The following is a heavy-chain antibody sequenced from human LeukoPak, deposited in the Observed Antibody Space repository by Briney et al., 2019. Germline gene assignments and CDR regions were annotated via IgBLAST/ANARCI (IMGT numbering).Heavy chain of an antibody. D-gene: IGHD2-2*01. CDR2: IIPIFGTA. CDR1: GGTFSSYA. CDR3: ARYCSSTSCPPR. J-gene: IGHJ4*02. V-gene: IGHV1-69*05. Sequence: SVKVSCKASGGTFSSYAISWVRQAPGQGLEWMGGIIPIFGTANYAQKFQGRVTITTDESTSTAYMELSSLRSEDTAVYYCARYCSSTSCPPRWGQGTLVTVYS.